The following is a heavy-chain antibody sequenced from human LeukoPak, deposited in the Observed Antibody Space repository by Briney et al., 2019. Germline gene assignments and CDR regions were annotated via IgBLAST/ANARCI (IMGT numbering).Heavy chain of an antibody. J-gene: IGHJ4*02. CDR3: ARDAYGSDY. CDR2: VIPSGGAT. CDR1: GYTFTNYH. V-gene: IGHV1-46*01. D-gene: IGHD3-10*01. Sequence: GASVTVSCKASGYTFTNYHMNWVRQAPGQGLEWMGRVIPSGGATTYAQKFQGRVAMTSDTSTTTVYMELSSLRSEDTAMYYCARDAYGSDYWGQGTLVTVSS.